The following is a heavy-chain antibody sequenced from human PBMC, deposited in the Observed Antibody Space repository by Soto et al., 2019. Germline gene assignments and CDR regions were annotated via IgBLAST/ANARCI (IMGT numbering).Heavy chain of an antibody. Sequence: GGSLRLSCAASGFTFTTYYMTWVRQAPGKGLEWVASIKNDGSEQYYVDSVRGRFTISRDNAKNSLYLQMNSLRAGDTALYYCSRENWFQDYWGQGTLVTVSS. CDR2: IKNDGSEQ. CDR3: SRENWFQDY. V-gene: IGHV3-7*03. CDR1: GFTFTTYY. J-gene: IGHJ4*02. D-gene: IGHD3-10*01.